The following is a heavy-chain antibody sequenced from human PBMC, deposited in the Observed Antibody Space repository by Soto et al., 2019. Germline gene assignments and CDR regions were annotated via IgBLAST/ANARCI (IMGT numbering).Heavy chain of an antibody. CDR3: AGVKRSSTYAAGSYY. Sequence: EVQLLESGGGLVQPGGSLRLSCAASGFTFSSYAMSWVRQAPGKGLEWVSVISTSGDPTQYADSVKGRFTISRDNSKNTLYLQMNSLRVEDTAVYYCAGVKRSSTYAAGSYYWGQGTLVTVSS. V-gene: IGHV3-23*01. CDR2: ISTSGDPT. CDR1: GFTFSSYA. D-gene: IGHD4-4*01. J-gene: IGHJ4*02.